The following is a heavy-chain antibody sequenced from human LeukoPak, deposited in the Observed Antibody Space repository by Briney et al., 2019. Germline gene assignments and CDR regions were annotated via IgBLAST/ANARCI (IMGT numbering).Heavy chain of an antibody. Sequence: PGRSLRLSCAASGFTFSSYGMHWVRQAPGKGLEWVAGISYDGSNKYYGDSVKGRFIISRDNSKSTLFLQMNSLRAEDTAVYYCARNAYNYGGFDYWGLGTLVTVSS. V-gene: IGHV3-30*03. CDR1: GFTFSSYG. CDR3: ARNAYNYGGFDY. J-gene: IGHJ4*02. CDR2: ISYDGSNK. D-gene: IGHD5-24*01.